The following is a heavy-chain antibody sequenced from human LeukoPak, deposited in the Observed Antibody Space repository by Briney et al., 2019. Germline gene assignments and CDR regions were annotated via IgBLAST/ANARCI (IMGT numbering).Heavy chain of an antibody. CDR1: GFTFSNYW. V-gene: IGHV3-74*01. Sequence: GGSLRLSCAASGFTFSNYWMHWVRQAPGKGLVWVSRINSDGSSTSYADSVKGRFTISRDNSKNTLYLQMNSLRAEDTAIYYCAKKYGVTVYGSGLNYFDYWGQGTLVTVSS. CDR3: AKKYGVTVYGSGLNYFDY. CDR2: INSDGSST. J-gene: IGHJ4*02. D-gene: IGHD6-19*01.